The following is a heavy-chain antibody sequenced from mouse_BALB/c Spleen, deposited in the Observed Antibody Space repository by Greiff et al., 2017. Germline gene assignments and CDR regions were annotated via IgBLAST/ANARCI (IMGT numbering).Heavy chain of an antibody. CDR3: ARFYGSSLWFAY. CDR2: IDPANGNT. J-gene: IGHJ3*01. V-gene: IGHV14-3*02. CDR1: GFNIKDTY. D-gene: IGHD1-1*01. Sequence: EVQLVESGAELVKPGASVKLSCTASGFNIKDTYMHWVKQRPEQGLEWIGRIDPANGNTKYDPKFQGKATITADTSSNTAYLQLSSLTSEDTAVYYCARFYGSSLWFAYWGQGTLVTVSA.